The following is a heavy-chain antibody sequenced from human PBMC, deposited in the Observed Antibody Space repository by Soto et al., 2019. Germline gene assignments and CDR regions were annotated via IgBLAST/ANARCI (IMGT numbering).Heavy chain of an antibody. D-gene: IGHD3-16*01. V-gene: IGHV1-69*08. CDR2: IIPILGET. CDR3: ARGLGGRMDD. Sequence: QVQLVQSGAEVKKPGSSVRVSCKASGTIFSSYTISWVRRAPGQGLEWMGRIIPILGETNSAQKFQGRVTLXXDKSTNTAYMELNSLRLEDTALYYCARGLGGRMDDWGQGTTVTVSS. CDR1: GTIFSSYT. J-gene: IGHJ6*02.